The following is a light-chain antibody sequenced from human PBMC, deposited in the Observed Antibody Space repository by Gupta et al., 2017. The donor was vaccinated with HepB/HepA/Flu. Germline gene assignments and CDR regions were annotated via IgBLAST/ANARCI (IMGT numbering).Light chain of an antibody. CDR3: CSDAGTDTYV. J-gene: IGLJ1*01. V-gene: IGLV2-11*01. CDR1: SSDVGAYIH. Sequence: SPLTPPRSVSGSPGLSVTISCTGTSSDVGAYIHVSYYQHPPGKAHKLLIYDVNQWAAGAPDRFSGSKSDNTASLTISGLQEEEEDDYYCCSDAGTDTYVFGTGTKVTVL. CDR2: DVN.